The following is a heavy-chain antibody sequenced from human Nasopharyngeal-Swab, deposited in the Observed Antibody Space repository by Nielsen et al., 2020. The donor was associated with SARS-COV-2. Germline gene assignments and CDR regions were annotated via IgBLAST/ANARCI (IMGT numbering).Heavy chain of an antibody. V-gene: IGHV3-21*04. Sequence: GGSLRLSCATSGFTFSAYSMHWVRQASGKGLEWVSSISSSSTYTYYADSVMGRLTISRDNAKNSLYLQMNSLRAEDTAVYYCARGTRSIAVQYYFDYWGQGTLVTVSS. CDR3: ARGTRSIAVQYYFDY. J-gene: IGHJ4*02. CDR1: GFTFSAYS. D-gene: IGHD6-6*01. CDR2: ISSSSTYT.